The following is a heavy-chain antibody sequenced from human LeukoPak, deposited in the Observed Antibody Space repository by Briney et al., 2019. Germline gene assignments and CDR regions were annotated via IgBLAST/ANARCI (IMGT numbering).Heavy chain of an antibody. CDR3: ARFDSSGYRVDY. CDR1: GGSISSGAYY. Sequence: SETLSLTCTVSGGSISSGAYYWSWIRQHPGTGLEWIGYIYYSGSTYYNPSLKSRVIILVDTSKNHFSLKMSSVTAADTAVYYCARFDSSGYRVDYWGQGTLVTVSS. D-gene: IGHD3-22*01. V-gene: IGHV4-31*03. CDR2: IYYSGST. J-gene: IGHJ4*02.